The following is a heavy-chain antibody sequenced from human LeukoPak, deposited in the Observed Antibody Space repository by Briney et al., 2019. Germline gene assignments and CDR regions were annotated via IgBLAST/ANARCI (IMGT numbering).Heavy chain of an antibody. J-gene: IGHJ4*02. CDR3: ARGQLRDGYDY. CDR1: GLTFRTYG. Sequence: GGSLRLSCVTSGLTFRTYGMHWVRQAPGKGLEWVAVIWYDGSNKRYGDSVKGRFTISRDNSKNTLYLQMNSLRAEDTAVYYCARGQLRDGYDYWGQGTLVTVSS. CDR2: IWYDGSNK. V-gene: IGHV3-33*01. D-gene: IGHD5-24*01.